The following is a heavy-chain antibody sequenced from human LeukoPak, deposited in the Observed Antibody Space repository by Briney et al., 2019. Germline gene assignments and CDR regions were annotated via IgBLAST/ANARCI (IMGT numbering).Heavy chain of an antibody. CDR1: GGSISSYY. J-gene: IGHJ4*02. D-gene: IGHD3-10*01. V-gene: IGHV4-59*01. CDR2: IYYSGST. Sequence: SETLSLTCTVSGGSISSYYWSWIRQPPGKGLEWIGYIYYSGSTNYNPSLKSRVTISVDTSKNQLSLKLSSVTAADTAVYYCARGSELLWFGELSLWGQGTLVTVSS. CDR3: ARGSELLWFGELSL.